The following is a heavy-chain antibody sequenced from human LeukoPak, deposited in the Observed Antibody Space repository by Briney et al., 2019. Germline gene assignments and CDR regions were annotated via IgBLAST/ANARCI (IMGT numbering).Heavy chain of an antibody. D-gene: IGHD3-10*01. Sequence: SGGSLRLSCAASGFTFSSYWMTWVRQAPGKGLEWVANIKQDGSEKFYVDSVKGRFTISRDSAKNSLYLQMNSLRAEDTAVYYCAAVALWAVRGLEEDYWGQGTLVTVSS. V-gene: IGHV3-7*03. CDR3: AAVALWAVRGLEEDY. J-gene: IGHJ4*02. CDR2: IKQDGSEK. CDR1: GFTFSSYW.